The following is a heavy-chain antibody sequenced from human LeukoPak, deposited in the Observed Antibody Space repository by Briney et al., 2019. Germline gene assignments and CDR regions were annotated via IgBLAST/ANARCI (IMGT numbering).Heavy chain of an antibody. Sequence: SETLSLTCTVSGVSVSTYYWSWIRQSPGRGLEWIGYIFSDGTTNYNPSLKSRVTMSVDTSKNQFSLKLSSVTAADTAVYYCARDRYYYGSGSYYFDYWGQGTLVTVSS. CDR1: GVSVSTYY. J-gene: IGHJ4*02. CDR2: IFSDGTT. CDR3: ARDRYYYGSGSYYFDY. V-gene: IGHV4-59*02. D-gene: IGHD3-10*01.